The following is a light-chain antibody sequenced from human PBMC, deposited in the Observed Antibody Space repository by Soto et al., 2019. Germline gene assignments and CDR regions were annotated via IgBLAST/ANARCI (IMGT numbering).Light chain of an antibody. CDR3: SSYAGSNAYV. Sequence: QSALTQPLSASGSPGQSVTISCTGTSSDVGGYNYVSWYQQHPGKAPKLMIYEVSKRPSGVPDRFSGSKSGNTASLTVSGLQAEDEADYYCSSYAGSNAYVFGTGTKLTVL. CDR2: EVS. V-gene: IGLV2-8*01. CDR1: SSDVGGYNY. J-gene: IGLJ1*01.